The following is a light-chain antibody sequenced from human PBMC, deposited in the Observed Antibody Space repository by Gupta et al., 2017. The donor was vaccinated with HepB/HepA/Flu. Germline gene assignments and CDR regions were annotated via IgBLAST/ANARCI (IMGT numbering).Light chain of an antibody. Sequence: DIQMTQSPSSLSASVGDRVTITCRASQSISSYLNWYQQKPGKAPKFLIYVASSLQSGVPSRFSGSGSGTDFTLTISILQPEDFATYYCQQSYTTPTTFGGGTKVEIK. CDR2: VAS. CDR3: QQSYTTPTT. V-gene: IGKV1-39*01. J-gene: IGKJ4*01. CDR1: QSISSY.